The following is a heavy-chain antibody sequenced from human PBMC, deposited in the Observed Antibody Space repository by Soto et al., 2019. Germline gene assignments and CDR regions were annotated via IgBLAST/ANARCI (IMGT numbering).Heavy chain of an antibody. J-gene: IGHJ4*02. CDR2: IYYSGST. D-gene: IGHD6-13*01. Sequence: SEPLSLTCTVSGGSISSYYWSWIRQPPGKGLEWIGSIYYSGSTYYNPSLKSRVTISVDTSKNQFSLKLSSVTAADTAVYYCARHGARFGSSWYYWGQGTLVTVSS. CDR3: ARHGARFGSSWYY. V-gene: IGHV4-59*05. CDR1: GGSISSYY.